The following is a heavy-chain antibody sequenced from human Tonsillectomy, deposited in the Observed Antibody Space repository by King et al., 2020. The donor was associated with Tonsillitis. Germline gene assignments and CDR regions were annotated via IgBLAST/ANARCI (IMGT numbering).Heavy chain of an antibody. CDR3: AKGGDHRMDV. Sequence: VQLVESGGGLVQPGGSLRLSCAASGFTFSTYAMSWVRQAPGKGLEWVFTINRATTTYHADSVKGRFTISRDNSKNTLFLQMCSLRAEDTAVYYCAKGGDHRMDVWGQGTTVTVSS. CDR2: INRATTT. D-gene: IGHD2-21*02. V-gene: IGHV3-23*04. J-gene: IGHJ6*02. CDR1: GFTFSTYA.